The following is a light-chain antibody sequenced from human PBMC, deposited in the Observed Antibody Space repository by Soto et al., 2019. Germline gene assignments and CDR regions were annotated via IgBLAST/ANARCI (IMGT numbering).Light chain of an antibody. CDR1: SSDVGGYNY. CDR3: CSYAGSYTYV. CDR2: DVS. V-gene: IGLV2-11*01. Sequence: QSALTQPRSVSGSPGQSVTISCPGTSSDVGGYNYVSWCQQHPGKAPRLMIYDVSKRPSGVPDRLSGSKSGNTVSLTISGLQAEDEAGYYCCSYAGSYTYVFGTGTKVNVL. J-gene: IGLJ1*01.